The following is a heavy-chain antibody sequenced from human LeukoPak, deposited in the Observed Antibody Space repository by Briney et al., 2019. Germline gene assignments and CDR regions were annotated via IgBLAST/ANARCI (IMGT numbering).Heavy chain of an antibody. CDR1: GFTFSSYT. CDR3: ARDGFGGATDGFDI. CDR2: ISYHGSEK. V-gene: IGHV3-30-3*01. J-gene: IGHJ3*02. Sequence: PGGSLRLSCAASGFTFSSYTMHWVRQAPGKGLEWVALISYHGSEKYYADSVMGRFTISRDTSRTTLYLEMNSLTTEDTAVYYCARDGFGGATDGFDIWGQGTMVTVSS. D-gene: IGHD3-10*01.